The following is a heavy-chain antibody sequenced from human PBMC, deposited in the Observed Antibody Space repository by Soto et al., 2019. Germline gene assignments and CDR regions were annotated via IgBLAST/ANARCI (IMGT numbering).Heavy chain of an antibody. V-gene: IGHV3-23*01. D-gene: IGHD4-4*01. J-gene: IGHJ5*02. Sequence: LRLSCAASGFTFGSYVMTWVRQAPGKGLEWVSSISGNSNNIYYSDSVRGRLSISRDNSKNTLYLQLNSLRAEDTALYYCARQVTGHPNWFDPWGQGTLVTVSS. CDR2: ISGNSNNI. CDR3: ARQVTGHPNWFDP. CDR1: GFTFGSYV.